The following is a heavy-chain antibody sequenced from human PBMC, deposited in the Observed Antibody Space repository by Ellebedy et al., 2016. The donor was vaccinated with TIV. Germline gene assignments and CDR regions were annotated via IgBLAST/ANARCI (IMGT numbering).Heavy chain of an antibody. CDR1: GGSISPYY. D-gene: IGHD6-13*01. Sequence: MPSETLSLTCTVSGGSISPYYWSWIRQPPGNGLEWIGYISYSGSTNYNPSLKSLVAISVDTSNNPFSLRLNSVTAADTAVYFCDRVVWQQPVSYAFDVWGQGTMVTVSS. CDR3: DRVVWQQPVSYAFDV. CDR2: ISYSGST. V-gene: IGHV4-59*01. J-gene: IGHJ3*01.